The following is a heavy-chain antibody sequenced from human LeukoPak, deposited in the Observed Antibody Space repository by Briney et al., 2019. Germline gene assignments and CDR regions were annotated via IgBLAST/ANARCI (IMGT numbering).Heavy chain of an antibody. CDR1: GGSISSYY. D-gene: IGHD5-12*01. CDR3: ARDHLRFDY. J-gene: IGHJ4*02. Sequence: ETSETLSLTCTVSGGSISSYYWSWIRQPPGKGLEWIGYIYYSGSTNYNPSLKSRVTISVDTSKNQFSLKLSSATAADTAVYYCARDHLRFDYWGQGTLVTVSS. CDR2: IYYSGST. V-gene: IGHV4-59*01.